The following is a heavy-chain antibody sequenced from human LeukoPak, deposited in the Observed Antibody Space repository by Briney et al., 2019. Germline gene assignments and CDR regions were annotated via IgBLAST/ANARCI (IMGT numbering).Heavy chain of an antibody. D-gene: IGHD3-9*01. CDR2: IYSGGST. Sequence: GGSLRLSCAASGFTVSSNYMSWVRQAPGKGLEWVSVIYSGGSTFYADSVKGRFTISRDNSKNTLYLQMNSLRAEDTAVYYCARVLRYFDWLLYGDYWGQGTLVTVSS. CDR3: ARVLRYFDWLLYGDY. J-gene: IGHJ4*02. V-gene: IGHV3-53*01. CDR1: GFTVSSNY.